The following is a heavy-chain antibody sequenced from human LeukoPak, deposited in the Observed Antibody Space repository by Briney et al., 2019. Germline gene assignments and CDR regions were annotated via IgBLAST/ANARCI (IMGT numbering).Heavy chain of an antibody. CDR1: GFTFSSYG. Sequence: GWSLRLSCAASGFTFSSYGMHWVRQSPGKGLEWVAVISYDGSNKYYADSVKGRFTISRDNSKNTLYLQMNSLRAEDTAVYYCAKGAADGGSYVFDYWGQGTLVTVSS. CDR3: AKGAADGGSYVFDY. J-gene: IGHJ4*02. V-gene: IGHV3-30*18. CDR2: ISYDGSNK. D-gene: IGHD1-26*01.